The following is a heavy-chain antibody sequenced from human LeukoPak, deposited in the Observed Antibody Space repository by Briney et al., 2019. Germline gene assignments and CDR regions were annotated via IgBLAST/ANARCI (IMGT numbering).Heavy chain of an antibody. CDR2: ISPGGGTT. Sequence: GGSLRLSCAVSGFAFGSEAMSWVRQSPARGLEWVASISPGGGTTYYADSVKGRFTISRDNAKNSLYLQMNSLRAEDTAVYYCATILTGYYSPHDAFDIWGQGTMVTVSS. J-gene: IGHJ3*02. V-gene: IGHV3-23*01. CDR1: GFAFGSEA. CDR3: ATILTGYYSPHDAFDI. D-gene: IGHD3-9*01.